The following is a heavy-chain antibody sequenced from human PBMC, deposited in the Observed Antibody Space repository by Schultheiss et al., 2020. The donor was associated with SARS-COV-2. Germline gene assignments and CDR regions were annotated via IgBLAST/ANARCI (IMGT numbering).Heavy chain of an antibody. Sequence: GESLKISCAASGFTFSSYAMHWVRQAPGKGLVWVSRINSDGSSTSYADSVKGRFTISRDNAKNTLYLQMNSLRAEDTAVYYCARDLVGATLDYWGQGTLVTVSS. CDR1: GFTFSSYA. J-gene: IGHJ4*02. CDR2: INSDGSST. D-gene: IGHD1-26*01. CDR3: ARDLVGATLDY. V-gene: IGHV3-74*01.